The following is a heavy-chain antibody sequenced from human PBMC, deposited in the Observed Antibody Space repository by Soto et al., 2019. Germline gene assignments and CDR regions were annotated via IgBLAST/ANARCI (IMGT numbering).Heavy chain of an antibody. CDR2: INPSGGST. J-gene: IGHJ5*02. D-gene: IGHD3-3*01. V-gene: IGHV1-46*01. CDR1: GYTFTSYY. Sequence: ASVKVSCKASGYTFTSYYMHWVRQAPGQGLEWMGIINPSGGSTSYAQKFQGRVTMTRDTSTSTVYMELSSLRSEDTAVYYCARRYYDFWSGPNWFDPWGQGTLVTVSP. CDR3: ARRYYDFWSGPNWFDP.